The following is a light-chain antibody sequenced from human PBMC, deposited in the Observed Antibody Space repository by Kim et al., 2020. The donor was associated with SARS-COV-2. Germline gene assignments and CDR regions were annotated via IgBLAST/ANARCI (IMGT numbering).Light chain of an antibody. J-gene: IGLJ2*01. Sequence: QSITSSCTGPSSDVGGYNYVSWYQQHPGKAPKLMIYDVSKRPSGVSNRFSGSKSGNTASLTISGLQAEDEADYYCSSYTSSSTFVVFGGGTQLTVL. CDR2: DVS. V-gene: IGLV2-14*04. CDR3: SSYTSSSTFVV. CDR1: SSDVGGYNY.